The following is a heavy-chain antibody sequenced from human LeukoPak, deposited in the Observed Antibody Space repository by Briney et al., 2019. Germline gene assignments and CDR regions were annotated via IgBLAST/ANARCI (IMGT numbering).Heavy chain of an antibody. V-gene: IGHV3-48*04. CDR1: GFTFSSYS. D-gene: IGHD3-22*01. J-gene: IGHJ4*02. CDR3: ARDTHYYDSSGSTLGY. CDR2: ISSSSSTI. Sequence: GGSLRLSCAASGFTFSSYSMNWVRQAPGKGLEWVSYISSSSSTIYYADSVKGRFTISRDNAKNSLYLQMNSLRAEDTAVYYCARDTHYYDSSGSTLGYWGQGTLVTVSS.